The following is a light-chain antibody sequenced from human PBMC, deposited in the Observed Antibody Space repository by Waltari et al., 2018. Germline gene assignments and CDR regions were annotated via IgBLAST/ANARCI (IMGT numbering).Light chain of an antibody. V-gene: IGKV1-39*01. CDR3: QASYTTPYS. Sequence: DLQMTQSPSSLSASVGYRVTISCRASKNIRRYLSWYQQKPGIAPKLVIYAASTLQSGVPSRFSGSGSGTNFTLTITSLQAEDFATYFCQASYTTPYSFGQGTKVEIK. CDR2: AAS. J-gene: IGKJ2*03. CDR1: KNIRRY.